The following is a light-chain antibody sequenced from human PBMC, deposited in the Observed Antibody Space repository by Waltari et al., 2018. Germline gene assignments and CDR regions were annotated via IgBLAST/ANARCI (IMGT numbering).Light chain of an antibody. CDR1: QRVSSY. CDR3: QQRSNWYT. Sequence: EIVWTQSPATLSLSPGERATLSCRARQRVSSYLAWYQQKPGQAPRLLIYDASTRATGIPARFRGSGSGTDFTLPISSLAPEDFAVYYCQQRSNWYTFGQGTKLEIK. V-gene: IGKV3-11*01. J-gene: IGKJ2*01. CDR2: DAS.